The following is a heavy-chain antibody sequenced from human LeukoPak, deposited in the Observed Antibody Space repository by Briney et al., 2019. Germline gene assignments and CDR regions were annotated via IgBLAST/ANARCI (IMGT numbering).Heavy chain of an antibody. V-gene: IGHV1-69*13. Sequence: SVKVSCKASGGTFSSYAISWVRQAPGQGLEWMGGIIPIFGTANYAQKFQGRVTITADESTSTAYMELSSLRSEDTAVYYCARMGGARGSYYEVYFDYWGQGTLVTVSS. CDR2: IIPIFGTA. CDR1: GGTFSSYA. CDR3: ARMGGARGSYYEVYFDY. J-gene: IGHJ4*02. D-gene: IGHD1-26*01.